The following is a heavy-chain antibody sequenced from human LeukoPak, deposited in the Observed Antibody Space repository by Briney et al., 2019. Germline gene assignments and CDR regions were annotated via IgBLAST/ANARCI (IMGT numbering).Heavy chain of an antibody. J-gene: IGHJ3*02. CDR3: AKDIVLMVYGDSDAFDI. CDR1: GFNFGSYS. CDR2: ISGSGGST. V-gene: IGHV3-23*01. D-gene: IGHD2-8*01. Sequence: PGGSLRLSCAASGFNFGSYSMTWVRQAPGKGLEWVSAISGSGGSTYYADSVKGRFTISRDNSKNTLYLQMNSLRAEDTAVYYCAKDIVLMVYGDSDAFDIWGQGTMVTVSS.